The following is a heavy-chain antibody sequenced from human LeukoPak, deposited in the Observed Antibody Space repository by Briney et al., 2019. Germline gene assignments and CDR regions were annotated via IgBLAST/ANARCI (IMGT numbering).Heavy chain of an antibody. CDR3: ARPPRYCSSTSCYYFDY. Sequence: PGGSLRLSCAASGFTFSSYSMNWVRQAPGKGLEWVSSISSSSSYIYYADSVKGRFTISRDNAKNSLYLQMNSLRAEDTAVYYCARPPRYCSSTSCYYFDYWGQGTLVTVSS. V-gene: IGHV3-21*01. CDR1: GFTFSSYS. D-gene: IGHD2-2*01. CDR2: ISSSSSYI. J-gene: IGHJ4*02.